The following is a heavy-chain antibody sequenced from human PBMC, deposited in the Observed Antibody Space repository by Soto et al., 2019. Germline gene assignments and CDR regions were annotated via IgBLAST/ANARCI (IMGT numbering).Heavy chain of an antibody. V-gene: IGHV1-24*01. J-gene: IGHJ4*02. D-gene: IGHD5-12*01. CDR1: GYTLTELS. CDR3: ARSSGYDYLVDY. CDR2: FDPEDGET. Sequence: ASVKVSCKVSGYTLTELSMHWVRQAPGKGLEWMGGFDPEDGETIYAQKFQGRVTMTRNTSISTAYMELSSLRSEDTAVYYCARSSGYDYLVDYWGQGTLVTVSS.